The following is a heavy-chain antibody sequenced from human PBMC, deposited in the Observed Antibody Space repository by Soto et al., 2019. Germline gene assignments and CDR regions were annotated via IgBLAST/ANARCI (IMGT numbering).Heavy chain of an antibody. V-gene: IGHV3-33*01. D-gene: IGHD1-1*01. Sequence: GGSLRLSCASSGFTFSSYGMHWVRQAPGKGLEWVAVIWYDGSNKYYADSVKGRFTISRDNSKNTLYLQMNSLRAEDTAIYYCARDVATSGTKFFYGMPVWGQGTTVTVSS. J-gene: IGHJ6*02. CDR1: GFTFSSYG. CDR2: IWYDGSNK. CDR3: ARDVATSGTKFFYGMPV.